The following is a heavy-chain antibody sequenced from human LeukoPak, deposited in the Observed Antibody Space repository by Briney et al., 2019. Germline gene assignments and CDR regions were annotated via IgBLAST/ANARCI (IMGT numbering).Heavy chain of an antibody. V-gene: IGHV3-23*01. CDR1: SFTFISYC. D-gene: IGHD3-3*01. Sequence: GGTLRLSCAASSFTFISYCMSWFRQAPGEGLEWVSAISGDGRDIFYADAVKGRFTISRDNSKNTLYLQMNSLRDEDTALYYCAIHGGGTIRIEAFDVWGEGTMVTISS. CDR3: AIHGGGTIRIEAFDV. J-gene: IGHJ3*01. CDR2: ISGDGRDI.